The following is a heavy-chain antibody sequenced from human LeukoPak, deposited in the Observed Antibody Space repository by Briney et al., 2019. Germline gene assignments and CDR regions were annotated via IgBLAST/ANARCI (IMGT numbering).Heavy chain of an antibody. CDR1: GGSFSDYY. Sequence: SETLSLTCAVYGGSFSDYYWSWIRQPSGKGLEWIGEVNHSGGTNYNPSLKSRVTISVDTSKNQFSLKLSSVTAADTAVYYCARHARRYYDFWSGQINDAFDIWGQGTMVTVSS. CDR2: VNHSGGT. D-gene: IGHD3-3*01. V-gene: IGHV4-34*01. CDR3: ARHARRYYDFWSGQINDAFDI. J-gene: IGHJ3*02.